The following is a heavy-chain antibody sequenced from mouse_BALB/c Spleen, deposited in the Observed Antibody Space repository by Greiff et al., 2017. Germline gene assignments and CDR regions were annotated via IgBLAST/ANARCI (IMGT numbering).Heavy chain of an antibody. CDR3: ARDYYGSHWYFDV. J-gene: IGHJ1*01. D-gene: IGHD1-2*01. Sequence: DVQLVESGGGLVQPGGSRKLSCAASGFTFSDYGMAWVRQAPGKGPEWVAFISNLAYSIYYADTVTGRFTISRENAKNTLYLEMSSLRSEDTAMYYCARDYYGSHWYFDVWGAGTTVTVSS. V-gene: IGHV5-15*02. CDR2: ISNLAYSI. CDR1: GFTFSDYG.